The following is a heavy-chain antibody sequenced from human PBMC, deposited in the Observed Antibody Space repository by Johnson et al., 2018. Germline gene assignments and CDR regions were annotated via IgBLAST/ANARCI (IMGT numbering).Heavy chain of an antibody. CDR3: ASPVTLCGCYCFSF. V-gene: IGHV3-33*08. Sequence: QVQLQESGGGLVQPGGSLRLSCAASGFTFSSYSMNWVRQAPGKGLEWVAVIWYDGSNKYYADSVKGRFTISRDNSKNTLYLQMNSLRADDTGVYYCASPVTLCGCYCFSFWGQGTLVTVSA. J-gene: IGHJ4*02. D-gene: IGHD2-21*02. CDR1: GFTFSSYS. CDR2: IWYDGSNK.